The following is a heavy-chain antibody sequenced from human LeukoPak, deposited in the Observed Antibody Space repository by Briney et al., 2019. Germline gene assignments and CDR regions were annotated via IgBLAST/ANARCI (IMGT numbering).Heavy chain of an antibody. CDR3: ARDGYCTSASCYLPEYFQH. D-gene: IGHD2-2*01. J-gene: IGHJ1*01. CDR2: ITSSGGSM. CDR1: GFTFSDYY. Sequence: GGSLRLSCAASGFTFSDYYMTWVRQAPGKGLEWVSYITSSGGSMYYADSAKGRFTISRDNAKNSLYLQMNSLRAEDTAVYYCARDGYCTSASCYLPEYFQHWGQGTLVTVSS. V-gene: IGHV3-11*04.